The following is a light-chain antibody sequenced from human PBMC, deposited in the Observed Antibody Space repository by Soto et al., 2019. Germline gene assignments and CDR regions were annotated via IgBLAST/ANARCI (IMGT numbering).Light chain of an antibody. CDR3: QQYGSSPTGT. J-gene: IGKJ1*01. Sequence: EIVWTQSPGTLSLSPGERATLSCSASQSVSSSYLAWYQQKPGQAPRLLIYGASSRATGIPDRFSGSGSGTDFTLTISRLEPEDCAVYYCQQYGSSPTGTFGQGTKVEIK. CDR1: QSVSSSY. CDR2: GAS. V-gene: IGKV3-20*01.